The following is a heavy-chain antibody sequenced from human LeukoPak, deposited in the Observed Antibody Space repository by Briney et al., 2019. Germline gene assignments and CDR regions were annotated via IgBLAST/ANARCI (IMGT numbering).Heavy chain of an antibody. D-gene: IGHD2-2*01. J-gene: IGHJ6*04. CDR3: ARVATRGHCSITSCYGNYGMDV. V-gene: IGHV4-38-2*01. Sequence: SETLSLTCAVSGYSISSGYYWGWIRQPPGKGLEWIGSIYHSGSTYYNPSLKSRVTMSVDTSKNQLSLKLSSVTAADTAVYYCARVATRGHCSITSCYGNYGMDVWGKGTTVTVSS. CDR1: GYSISSGYY. CDR2: IYHSGST.